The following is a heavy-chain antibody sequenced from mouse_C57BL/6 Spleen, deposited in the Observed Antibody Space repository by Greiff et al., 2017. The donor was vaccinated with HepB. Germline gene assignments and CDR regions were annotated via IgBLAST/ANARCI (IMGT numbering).Heavy chain of an antibody. J-gene: IGHJ2*01. V-gene: IGHV1-55*01. D-gene: IGHD2-4*01. CDR1: GYTFTSYW. Sequence: VQLQQPGAELVKPGASVKMSCKASGYTFTSYWITWVKQRPGQGLEWIGDIYPGSGSTNYNEKFKSKATLTVDKSSSTAYVQLSSLTSEDSAVYYCAREGYDYDSREFDFWGQGTTLTVSS. CDR3: AREGYDYDSREFDF. CDR2: IYPGSGST.